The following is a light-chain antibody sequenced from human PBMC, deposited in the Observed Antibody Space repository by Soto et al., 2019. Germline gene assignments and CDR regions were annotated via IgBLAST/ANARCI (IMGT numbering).Light chain of an antibody. V-gene: IGKV1-12*02. Sequence: DIQMTQSPSSVSASVGDRVTISCRASHAVRSWLAWYQQKPGKAPNLLIYGASTLQSGVPSRFSGSGSGTDSTLTSSSLQPEDFATYYCQQANGDPWTFGQGTKVEIK. CDR3: QQANGDPWT. J-gene: IGKJ1*01. CDR1: HAVRSW. CDR2: GAS.